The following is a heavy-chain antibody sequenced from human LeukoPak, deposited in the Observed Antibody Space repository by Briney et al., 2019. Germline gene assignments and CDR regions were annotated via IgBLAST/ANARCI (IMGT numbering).Heavy chain of an antibody. J-gene: IGHJ3*02. CDR3: AKVLRQQLVPDAFDI. Sequence: GGSLRLSCAASGFTFSSYNLNWVRQAPGKGLEWVSAISGSGGSTYYADSVKGRFTISRDNSKNTLYLQMNSLRAEDTAVYHCAKVLRQQLVPDAFDIWGQGTMVTVSS. CDR1: GFTFSSYN. V-gene: IGHV3-23*01. D-gene: IGHD6-13*01. CDR2: ISGSGGST.